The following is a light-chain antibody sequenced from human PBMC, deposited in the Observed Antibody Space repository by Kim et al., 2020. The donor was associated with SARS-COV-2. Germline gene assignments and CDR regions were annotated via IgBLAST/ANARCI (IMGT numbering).Light chain of an antibody. CDR2: GAF. V-gene: IGKV3-15*01. CDR3: QKYANWHPYT. J-gene: IGKJ2*01. Sequence: DIMMTQSPATLSVSPGESATLSCRASQTVSSNLAWYQQKPGQAPRLLIYGAFTRATGIPVRFTGSGSGTEFTLTISSLQSEDSAIYYCQKYANWHPYTLGQGTKLEI. CDR1: QTVSSN.